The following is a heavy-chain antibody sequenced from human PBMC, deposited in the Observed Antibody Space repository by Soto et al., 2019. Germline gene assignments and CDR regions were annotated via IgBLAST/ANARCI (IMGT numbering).Heavy chain of an antibody. J-gene: IGHJ4*02. CDR1: GGSISSSSYY. CDR3: ARHGDTAIRIDY. CDR2: IYYSGST. D-gene: IGHD5-18*01. V-gene: IGHV4-39*01. Sequence: SETLSLTCTVSGGSISSSSYYWGWIRQPPGKGLEWIGSIYYSGSTYYNPSLKSRVTISVDTSKNQFSLKLSSVTAADTAVYYCARHGDTAIRIDYWGQGTLVTVSS.